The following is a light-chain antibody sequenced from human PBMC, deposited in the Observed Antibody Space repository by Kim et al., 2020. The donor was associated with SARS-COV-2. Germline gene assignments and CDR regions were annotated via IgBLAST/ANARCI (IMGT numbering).Light chain of an antibody. CDR3: QQYYSSPYT. V-gene: IGKV4-1*01. Sequence: DIVMTQSPDSLAVSLGARATINCKSSQSVLYRSNNKSFLAWYQQKPGHPPKLLIYWASTRESGVPDRFTGSGSGTDFTLTISSLQAEDVAVYYCQQYYSSPYTFGQGTKLE. CDR1: QSVLYRSNNKSF. CDR2: WAS. J-gene: IGKJ2*01.